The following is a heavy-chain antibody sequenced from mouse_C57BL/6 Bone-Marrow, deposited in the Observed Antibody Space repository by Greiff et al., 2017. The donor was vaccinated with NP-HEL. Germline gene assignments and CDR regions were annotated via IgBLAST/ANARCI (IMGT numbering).Heavy chain of an antibody. V-gene: IGHV1-78*01. Sequence: QVQLQQSDAELVKPGASVKISCKVSGYTFTDHTIHWMKQRPEQGLEWIGHIYPRDGSTKYNEKFKGKATLTADKSSSTAYMQLNSQTSEDSAVDFCARDEIYDDDDGGYYYARDYWGQGTSVTVSS. D-gene: IGHD2-4*01. CDR3: ARDEIYDDDDGGYYYARDY. J-gene: IGHJ4*01. CDR1: GYTFTDHT. CDR2: IYPRDGST.